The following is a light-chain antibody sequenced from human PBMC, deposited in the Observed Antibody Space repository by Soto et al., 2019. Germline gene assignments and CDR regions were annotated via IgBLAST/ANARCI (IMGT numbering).Light chain of an antibody. CDR1: QSVSSSY. J-gene: IGKJ1*01. V-gene: IGKV3-20*01. CDR3: QHYGSSRT. CDR2: GAS. Sequence: EIVLTQSPGTLSLSPGARATLSCRASQSVSSSYLAWYKQKPGQAPRLLIYGASSRATGIPDRFSGSGSGTDFTLTIRRLEPEDFAVDYCQHYGSSRTFGQGTKGEIK.